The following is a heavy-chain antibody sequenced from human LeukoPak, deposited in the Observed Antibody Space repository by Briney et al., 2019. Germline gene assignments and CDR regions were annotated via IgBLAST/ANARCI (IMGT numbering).Heavy chain of an antibody. J-gene: IGHJ4*02. CDR1: GYSISSGYY. Sequence: PSETLSLTCTVSGYSISSGYYWGWIRQPPGKGLEWIGSIYHSGSTYYNPSLKSRVTISVDTSKNQFSLKLSSVTAADTAVYYCARAQRWLQLTDYWGQGTLVTVSS. D-gene: IGHD5-24*01. V-gene: IGHV4-38-2*02. CDR3: ARAQRWLQLTDY. CDR2: IYHSGST.